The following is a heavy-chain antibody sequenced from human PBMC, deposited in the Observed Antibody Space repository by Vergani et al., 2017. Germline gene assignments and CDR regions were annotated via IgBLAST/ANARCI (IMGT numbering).Heavy chain of an antibody. D-gene: IGHD3-3*01. CDR2: ISYDGSNK. CDR1: GFTFSSYG. Sequence: QVQLVESGGGVVQPGRSLRLSCAASGFTFSSYGMHWVRQAPGKGLEWVAVISYDGSNKYYADSVKGRFTISRDNAKNSLYLQMNSLRAEDTAVYYCARDRNVVLYYDFWSGYKHPGQFDYWGQGTLVTVSS. V-gene: IGHV3-30*03. J-gene: IGHJ4*02. CDR3: ARDRNVVLYYDFWSGYKHPGQFDY.